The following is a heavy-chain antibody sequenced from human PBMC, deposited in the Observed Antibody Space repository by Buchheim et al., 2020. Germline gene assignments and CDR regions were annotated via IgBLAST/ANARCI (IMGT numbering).Heavy chain of an antibody. J-gene: IGHJ4*02. CDR3: ARVRYCSSTSCYIFDY. Sequence: QVQLQESGPGLVKPSETLSLTCTVSGYSISSGYYWGWIRQPPGKGLEWIGSIYHSGSTYYNPSLKSRVTISVDTSKNQFSPKLSSVTAADTAVYYCARVRYCSSTSCYIFDYWGQGTL. CDR2: IYHSGST. V-gene: IGHV4-38-2*02. D-gene: IGHD2-2*01. CDR1: GYSISSGYY.